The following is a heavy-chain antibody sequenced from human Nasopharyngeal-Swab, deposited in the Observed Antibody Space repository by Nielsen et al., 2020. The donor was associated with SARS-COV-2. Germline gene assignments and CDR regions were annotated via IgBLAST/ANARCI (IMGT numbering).Heavy chain of an antibody. J-gene: IGHJ6*02. V-gene: IGHV3-23*01. CDR2: ISGSGGST. CDR3: AKDLLRFLEWSPMDV. D-gene: IGHD3-3*01. Sequence: GESLKISCAASGFTFSSYAVSWVRQAPGKGLEWVSAISGSGGSTYYADSVKGRFTISRDNSKNTLYLQMNSLRAEDTAVYYCAKDLLRFLEWSPMDVWGQGTTVTVSS. CDR1: GFTFSSYA.